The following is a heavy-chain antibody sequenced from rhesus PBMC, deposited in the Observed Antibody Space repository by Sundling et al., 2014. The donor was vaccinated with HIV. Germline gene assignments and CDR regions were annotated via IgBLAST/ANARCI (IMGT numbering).Heavy chain of an antibody. CDR2: IYGNSAST. CDR3: ARGRTIAVFDS. V-gene: IGHV4-143*01. Sequence: QVQLQESGPGLVKPSETLPLTCAVSGASIRSTFWSWIRQPPGKGLEWIGSIYGNSASTYYNPSLRSRVTVSKDTSKTQFSLKLTSVTTADTAVYFCARGRTIAVFDSWGQGVPVTISS. D-gene: IGHD6-37*01. CDR1: GASIRSTF. J-gene: IGHJ4*01.